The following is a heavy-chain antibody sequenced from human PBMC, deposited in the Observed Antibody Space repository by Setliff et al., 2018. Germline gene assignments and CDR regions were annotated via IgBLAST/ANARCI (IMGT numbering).Heavy chain of an antibody. Sequence: SETLSLTCAVYGGSFSGYYWSWIRQPPGKGLEWIGEINHSGSTNYNPSLKSRVTISVDTSKNQFSLKLSFVTAADTAVYYCARGKNGSRQLVVLGWFDPWSQGTLVTVSS. D-gene: IGHD3-22*01. V-gene: IGHV4-34*01. CDR1: GGSFSGYY. J-gene: IGHJ5*02. CDR2: INHSGST. CDR3: ARGKNGSRQLVVLGWFDP.